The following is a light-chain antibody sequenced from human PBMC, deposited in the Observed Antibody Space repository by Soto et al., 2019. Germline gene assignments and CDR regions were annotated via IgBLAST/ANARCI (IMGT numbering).Light chain of an antibody. Sequence: EIVMTQSPATLSVSPGERATLSCRASQSVSSNLAWYQQKPGQAPRLLIYGASTRATGIPARFSGSGSGTDFPLTISSLQSEDFAVYYCQQYNNWPGFGQGTKVEIK. V-gene: IGKV3-15*01. CDR3: QQYNNWPG. CDR2: GAS. CDR1: QSVSSN. J-gene: IGKJ1*01.